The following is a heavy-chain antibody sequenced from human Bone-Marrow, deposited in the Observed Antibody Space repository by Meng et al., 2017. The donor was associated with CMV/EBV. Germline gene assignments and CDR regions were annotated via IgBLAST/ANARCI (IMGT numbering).Heavy chain of an antibody. D-gene: IGHD3-22*01. CDR1: GCTFSSYA. Sequence: QVQLVQSGAEVKKPGSSVKVHCKASGCTFSSYAISWVRQAPGQGLEWMGGIIPIFGTANYAQKLQGRVTITADESTNTAYMELSSLTSDDTAVYYCATTYGGYYDSSGSDYWGQGTLVTVSS. V-gene: IGHV1-69*01. J-gene: IGHJ4*02. CDR2: IIPIFGTA. CDR3: ATTYGGYYDSSGSDY.